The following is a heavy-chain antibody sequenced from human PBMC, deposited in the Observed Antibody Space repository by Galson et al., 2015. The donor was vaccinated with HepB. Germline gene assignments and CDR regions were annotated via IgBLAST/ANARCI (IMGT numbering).Heavy chain of an antibody. Sequence: SLRLSCAASGITFSGSAMHWVRQASGRGLEWVGRIGSKANSYATAYAASVKGRFTISRDDSKNTAYMQMNSLKTEDTAVYYCTRQGDLSGYSSLWGQGTLVTVSS. D-gene: IGHD6-13*01. V-gene: IGHV3-73*01. CDR2: IGSKANSYAT. CDR1: GITFSGSA. CDR3: TRQGDLSGYSSL. J-gene: IGHJ4*02.